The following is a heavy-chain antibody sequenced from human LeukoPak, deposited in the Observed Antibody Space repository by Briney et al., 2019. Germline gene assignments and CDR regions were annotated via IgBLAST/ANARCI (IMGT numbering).Heavy chain of an antibody. V-gene: IGHV4-61*02. CDR1: GGSISSGSYY. D-gene: IGHD6-19*01. J-gene: IGHJ6*03. CDR2: IYTSGST. CDR3: ARGGRQGSGWQRARSYYYMDV. Sequence: SETLSLTCTVSGGSISSGSYYWSWIRQPAGKGLEWIGRIYTSGSTNYNPSLKSRVTISVDTSKNQFSLKLSSVTAADTAVYYCARGGRQGSGWQRARSYYYMDVWGKGTTVTVSS.